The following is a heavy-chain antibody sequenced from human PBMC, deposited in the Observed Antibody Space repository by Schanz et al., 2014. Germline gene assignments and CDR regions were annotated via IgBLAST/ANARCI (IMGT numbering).Heavy chain of an antibody. CDR1: GYTFSSYG. V-gene: IGHV1-18*01. CDR3: ARLGTGMAVAGSVIDSYYYYMDV. CDR2: ISPYNGNT. D-gene: IGHD6-19*01. J-gene: IGHJ6*03. Sequence: QVQVVQSGAEVKKPGASVKVSCKTSGYTFSSYGITWVRQAPGQGLEWMGWISPYNGNTNYAPKVQGRVTVTTDTSTSTVYMELRSLTSDDTAVYFCARLGTGMAVAGSVIDSYYYYMDVWGEGTTVTVSS.